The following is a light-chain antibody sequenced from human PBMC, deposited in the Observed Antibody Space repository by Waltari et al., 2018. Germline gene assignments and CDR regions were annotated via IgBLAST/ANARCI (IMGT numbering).Light chain of an antibody. CDR3: SSYAGSNIGV. J-gene: IGLJ1*01. Sequence: QSALTQPPSASGSPGQSVTISCTGTSSDVGGYNYVSWYQQHPGKAPKVIIDEVSKRPAGVPDPVSGSKSGNTASLTVAGLQAEDEADYYCSSYAGSNIGVFGTGTKVTVL. CDR2: EVS. CDR1: SSDVGGYNY. V-gene: IGLV2-8*01.